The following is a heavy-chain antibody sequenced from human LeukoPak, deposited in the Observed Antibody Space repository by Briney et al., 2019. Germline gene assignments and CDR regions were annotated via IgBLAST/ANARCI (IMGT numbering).Heavy chain of an antibody. D-gene: IGHD2-2*03. V-gene: IGHV1-69*13. CDR2: IIPIFGTA. CDR3: ATSNADDGFFDY. Sequence: SVKVSCKXSGGTFSSYTISWVRQAPGQGLEWMGGIIPIFGTANYAQKFQGRVTITADESTSTAYMELSSLRSEDTAVYYCATSNADDGFFDYWGQGTLVTVSS. J-gene: IGHJ4*02. CDR1: GGTFSSYT.